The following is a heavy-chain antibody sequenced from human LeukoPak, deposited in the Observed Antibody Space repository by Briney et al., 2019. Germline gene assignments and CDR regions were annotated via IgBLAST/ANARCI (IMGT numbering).Heavy chain of an antibody. V-gene: IGHV4-59*01. CDR3: AKDITGTRGWFDP. J-gene: IGHJ5*02. D-gene: IGHD1-20*01. CDR2: IYYSGST. CDR1: GGSISSYY. Sequence: SETLSLTCTVSGGSISSYYWSWIRQPPGKGLEWIGYIYYSGSTNYNPSLKSRVTISVDTSKNQFSLKLSSVTAADTAVYYCAKDITGTRGWFDPWGQGTLVTVSS.